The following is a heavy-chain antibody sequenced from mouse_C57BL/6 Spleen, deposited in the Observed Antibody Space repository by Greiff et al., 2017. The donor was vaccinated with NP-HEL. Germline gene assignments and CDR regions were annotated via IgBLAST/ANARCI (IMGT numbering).Heavy chain of an antibody. D-gene: IGHD1-1*01. J-gene: IGHJ1*03. CDR3: AREGITTEGYFDV. Sequence: QVQLKQSGAELVRPGTSVKVSCKASGYAFTNYLIEWVKQRPGQGLEWIGVINPGSGGTNYNEKFKGKATLTADKSSSTAYMQLSSLTSEDSAVYFCAREGITTEGYFDVWGTGTTVTVSS. V-gene: IGHV1-54*01. CDR1: GYAFTNYL. CDR2: INPGSGGT.